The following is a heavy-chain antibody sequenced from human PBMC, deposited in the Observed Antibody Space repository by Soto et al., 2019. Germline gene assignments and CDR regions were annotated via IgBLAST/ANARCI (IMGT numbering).Heavy chain of an antibody. J-gene: IGHJ4*02. CDR2: ISGSGGST. D-gene: IGHD6-19*01. Sequence: GSLRLSCAASGFTFSSFAMSWVRQAPGKGLEWVSAISGSGGSTYYADSVKGRFTISRDKSKNTLYLQMNSLRAEDTAVYYCAKARYSSGWNYFDYWGQGTLVTVSS. CDR1: GFTFSSFA. V-gene: IGHV3-23*01. CDR3: AKARYSSGWNYFDY.